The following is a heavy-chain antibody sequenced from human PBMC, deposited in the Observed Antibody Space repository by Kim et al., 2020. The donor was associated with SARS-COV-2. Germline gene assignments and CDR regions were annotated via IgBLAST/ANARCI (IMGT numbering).Heavy chain of an antibody. J-gene: IGHJ6*02. D-gene: IGHD2-2*02. Sequence: VKGRFTTSRENAKNSLYLQMNSLRAEDTAVYYCARDSIPSPPDYYYGMDVWGHGTTVTVSS. CDR3: ARDSIPSPPDYYYGMDV. V-gene: IGHV3-21*01.